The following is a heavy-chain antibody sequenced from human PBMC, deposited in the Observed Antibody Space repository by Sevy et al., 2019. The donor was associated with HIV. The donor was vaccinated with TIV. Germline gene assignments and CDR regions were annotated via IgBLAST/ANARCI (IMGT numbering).Heavy chain of an antibody. CDR2: ISGSAGST. J-gene: IGHJ4*02. CDR1: GFTFSSYA. Sequence: GGSLRLSCAASGFTFSSYAMRWVRQAPGKGLEWVSAISGSAGSTYYADSVKGRFTISRDNSKNTLYLQMNSLRAEDTAVYYCAKDLRGQAAAVYYFDYWGQGTLVTVSS. CDR3: AKDLRGQAAAVYYFDY. D-gene: IGHD6-13*01. V-gene: IGHV3-23*01.